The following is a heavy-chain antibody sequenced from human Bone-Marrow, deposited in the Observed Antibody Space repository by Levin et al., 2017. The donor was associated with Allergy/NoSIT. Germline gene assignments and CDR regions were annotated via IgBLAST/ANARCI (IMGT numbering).Heavy chain of an antibody. CDR2: ISGSGNRT. Sequence: GGSLRLSCAASGFMFNYYAMNWVRQVPGKGLEWVSGISGSGNRTYYVDSVKGRFTISRDNSKNMMYLQMNSLRVGDTALYYCVKGWESFGMDVWGQGTTVTVS. D-gene: IGHD3-10*01. CDR3: VKGWESFGMDV. CDR1: GFMFNYYA. J-gene: IGHJ6*02. V-gene: IGHV3-23*01.